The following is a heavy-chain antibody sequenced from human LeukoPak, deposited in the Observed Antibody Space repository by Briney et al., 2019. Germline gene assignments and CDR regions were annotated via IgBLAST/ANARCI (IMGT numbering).Heavy chain of an antibody. V-gene: IGHV3-7*04. CDR2: IKQDGSEK. CDR3: ARRYSSAWASDY. J-gene: IGHJ4*02. Sequence: GGSLRLSCAASGFTFSSYWKSWVRQAPGKGLEWVANIKQDGSEKYYVDSVKGRFTISRDNSKNTLYLQMNSLRAEDTAVYYCARRYSSAWASDYWGQGTLVTVSS. CDR1: GFTFSSYW. D-gene: IGHD6-19*01.